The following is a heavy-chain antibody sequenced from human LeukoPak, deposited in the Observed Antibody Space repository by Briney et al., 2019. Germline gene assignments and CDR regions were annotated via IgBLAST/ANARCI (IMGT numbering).Heavy chain of an antibody. CDR1: GFTFGDYA. V-gene: IGHV3-49*03. D-gene: IGHD6-13*01. Sequence: PGRSLRLSCTASGFTFGDYAMSWFRQAPGKVLEWVGFIRSKAYGGTTEYAASVKGRFTISRDDSKSIAYLQMNSLKTEDTAVYYCTRDDSSSWRCAFDIWGQGTMVTVSS. CDR2: IRSKAYGGTT. CDR3: TRDDSSSWRCAFDI. J-gene: IGHJ3*02.